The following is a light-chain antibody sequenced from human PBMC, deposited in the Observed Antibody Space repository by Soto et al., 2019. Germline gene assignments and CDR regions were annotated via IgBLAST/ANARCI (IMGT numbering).Light chain of an antibody. V-gene: IGKV2-28*01. Sequence: DIVMTQSPLSLPVTPGEPAAISCRSSQSLQHSNGYNYLDWYLQKPGQSPQLLIYLGSNRGSGVPDRVSGRGSGTDFTLKISRVEAEDVGVYYCMEARQTPPAFGQGTKVEIK. J-gene: IGKJ1*01. CDR3: MEARQTPPA. CDR1: QSLQHSNGYNY. CDR2: LGS.